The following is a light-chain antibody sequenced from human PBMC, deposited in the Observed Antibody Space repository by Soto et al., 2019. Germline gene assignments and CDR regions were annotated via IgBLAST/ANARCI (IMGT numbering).Light chain of an antibody. V-gene: IGKV1-9*01. CDR3: QQLNSYPLT. CDR2: AAS. J-gene: IGKJ4*01. Sequence: DIQLTQSPSFLSASVGDRVTISCRASQGISSFLAWYQQKPGKAPKLLIYAASTLQSGVPSRFIGSGSGTEFTLTVSSLQPEDFVTYFCQQLNSYPLTFGGGTKVEI. CDR1: QGISSF.